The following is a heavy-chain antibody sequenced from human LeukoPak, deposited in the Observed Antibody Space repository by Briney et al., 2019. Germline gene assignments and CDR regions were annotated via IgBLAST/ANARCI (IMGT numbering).Heavy chain of an antibody. CDR2: INPSGGST. J-gene: IGHJ5*02. CDR1: GYTFTGYY. D-gene: IGHD6-25*01. Sequence: PAASVKVSCKASGYTFTGYYMHWVRQAPGQGLEWMGIINPSGGSTSYAQKLQGRVTMTTDTSTSTAYMELRSLRSDDTAVYYCVSLNSSTAAFDPWGQGTLVTVSS. CDR3: VSLNSSTAAFDP. V-gene: IGHV1-46*01.